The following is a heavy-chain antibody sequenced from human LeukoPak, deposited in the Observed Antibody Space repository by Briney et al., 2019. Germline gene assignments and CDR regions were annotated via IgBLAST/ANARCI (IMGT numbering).Heavy chain of an antibody. V-gene: IGHV3-15*01. CDR1: GFTFSSYA. Sequence: GGSLRLSCAASGFTFSSYAMSWVRQAPGKGLEWVGRIKSKTDGGTTDYAAPVKGRFTISRDDSKNTLYLQMNSLKTEDTAVYYCTTGYSYYYDSSGYPPSDYWGQGTLVTVSS. D-gene: IGHD3-22*01. CDR3: TTGYSYYYDSSGYPPSDY. CDR2: IKSKTDGGTT. J-gene: IGHJ4*02.